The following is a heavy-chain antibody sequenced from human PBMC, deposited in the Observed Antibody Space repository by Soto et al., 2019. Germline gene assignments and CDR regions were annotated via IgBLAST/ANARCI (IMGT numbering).Heavy chain of an antibody. Sequence: GSVKVYFKASGYTFTSYGISLVRQAPGQGLEWMGWISAFNADTNYAQRLQGRVTMTTDTSTSTAYMEMRSLRSDDTAVYYCARGTRDGSPYYYYYGMDVWGQGTTVTVSS. J-gene: IGHJ6*02. D-gene: IGHD2-15*01. V-gene: IGHV1-18*04. CDR2: ISAFNADT. CDR3: ARGTRDGSPYYYYYGMDV. CDR1: GYTFTSYG.